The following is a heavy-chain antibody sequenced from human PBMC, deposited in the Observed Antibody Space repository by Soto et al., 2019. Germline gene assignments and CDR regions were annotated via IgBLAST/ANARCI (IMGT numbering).Heavy chain of an antibody. D-gene: IGHD1-7*01. V-gene: IGHV5-10-1*01. Sequence: PGESLKISCKGAGYSFISYCISLVRQMPGKGLEWMGRIDPSDSYTNYSPSFQGHVTISADKSISTAYLQWSSLKASDTAMYYCARLGRSGTSSGMDVWGQGTTVTVSS. J-gene: IGHJ6*02. CDR1: GYSFISYC. CDR2: IDPSDSYT. CDR3: ARLGRSGTSSGMDV.